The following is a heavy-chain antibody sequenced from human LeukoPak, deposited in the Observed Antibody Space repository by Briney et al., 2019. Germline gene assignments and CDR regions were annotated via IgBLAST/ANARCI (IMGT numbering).Heavy chain of an antibody. CDR2: IYTSGST. V-gene: IGHV4-4*07. J-gene: IGHJ6*03. Sequence: PSQTPSLTCTVSGGSISSYYWSWIRQPAGKGLEWIGRIYTSGSTNYNPSLKSRVTMSVDTSKNQFSLKLSSVTAADTAVYYCARDFFSIAAAGYYYYYYMDVWGKGTTVTVSS. CDR3: ARDFFSIAAAGYYYYYYMDV. CDR1: GGSISSYY. D-gene: IGHD6-13*01.